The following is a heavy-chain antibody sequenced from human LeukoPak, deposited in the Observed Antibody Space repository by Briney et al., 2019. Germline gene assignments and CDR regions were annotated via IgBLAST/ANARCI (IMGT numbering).Heavy chain of an antibody. CDR1: GFTFSIYG. V-gene: IGHV3-23*01. Sequence: GGSLRLSCGASGFTFSIYGMSWVRQAPGKGLEWVSLISGNGATTNYADSVKGRFTISRDNSKNTVNLQMDSLRAEDTAVYYCATRNGCSGAVCYGIEYWGQGTLVTVSS. CDR2: ISGNGATT. CDR3: ATRNGCSGAVCYGIEY. D-gene: IGHD2-15*01. J-gene: IGHJ4*02.